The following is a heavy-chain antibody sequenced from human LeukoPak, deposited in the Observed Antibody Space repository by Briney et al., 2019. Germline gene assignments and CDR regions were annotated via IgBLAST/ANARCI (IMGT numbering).Heavy chain of an antibody. CDR3: SVVVITKGSYYFDY. D-gene: IGHD3-22*01. J-gene: IGHJ4*02. V-gene: IGHV4-59*08. CDR1: GGSISSYY. Sequence: SETLSLTCTVSGGSISSYYWSWIRQPPGKGLEWIGYMYYSGSTNYNPSLKSRVTISVDTSKNQFSLKLSSVTAADTAVYYCSVVVITKGSYYFDYWGQGTLVTVSS. CDR2: MYYSGST.